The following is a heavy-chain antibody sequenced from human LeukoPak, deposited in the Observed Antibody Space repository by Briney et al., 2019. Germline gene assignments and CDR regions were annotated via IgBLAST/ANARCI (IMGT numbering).Heavy chain of an antibody. V-gene: IGHV3-15*01. J-gene: IGHJ4*02. CDR3: TTDLLVVVPAAIPAY. D-gene: IGHD2-2*02. CDR2: IKSKTDGGTT. CDR1: GFTFSNAW. Sequence: GGSLRLSCAASGFTFSNAWMSWVRQAPGRGLEWVGRIKSKTDGGTTDYAAPVKGRFTISRDDSKNTLYLQMNSLKTEDTAVYYCTTDLLVVVPAAIPAYWGQGTLVTVSS.